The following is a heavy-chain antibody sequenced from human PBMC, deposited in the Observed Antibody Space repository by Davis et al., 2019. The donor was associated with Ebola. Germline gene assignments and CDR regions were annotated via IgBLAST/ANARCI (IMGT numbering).Heavy chain of an antibody. CDR1: GYTFTSYA. Sequence: SVKVSCKASGYTFTSYAMHWVRQAPGQRLEWMGGIIPIFGTANYAQKFQGRVTITADKSTSTAYMELSSLRSEDTAVYYCARDALYGVGAWFDPWGQGTLVTVSS. CDR2: IIPIFGTA. CDR3: ARDALYGVGAWFDP. J-gene: IGHJ5*02. D-gene: IGHD4-17*01. V-gene: IGHV1-69*06.